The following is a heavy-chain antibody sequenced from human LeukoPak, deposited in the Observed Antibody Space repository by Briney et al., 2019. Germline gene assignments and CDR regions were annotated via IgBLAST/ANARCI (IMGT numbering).Heavy chain of an antibody. CDR2: IWYDGSNK. Sequence: GGSLRLSCAASGFTFGSYGMHWVRQAPVKGLEWVTVIWYDGSNKYYADSVKGRFTISRDNSKDTLYLQMNSLRAEDTAVYYCARARHGILTGYYLDYWGQGTLVTVSS. D-gene: IGHD3-9*01. V-gene: IGHV3-33*01. CDR1: GFTFGSYG. CDR3: ARARHGILTGYYLDY. J-gene: IGHJ4*02.